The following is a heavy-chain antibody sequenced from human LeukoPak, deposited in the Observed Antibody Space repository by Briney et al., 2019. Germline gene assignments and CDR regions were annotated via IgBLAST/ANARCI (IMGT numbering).Heavy chain of an antibody. Sequence: SETLSLTCTVSGDSISSYYWSWIRQPPGKGLEWIGYIYHSGSINYNPSLKSRVTISVGTSKSQFSLKLSSVTAADTAVYYCATGYSSTWYYFDYWGQGTLVTVSS. J-gene: IGHJ4*02. V-gene: IGHV4-59*01. D-gene: IGHD6-13*01. CDR1: GDSISSYY. CDR2: IYHSGSI. CDR3: ATGYSSTWYYFDY.